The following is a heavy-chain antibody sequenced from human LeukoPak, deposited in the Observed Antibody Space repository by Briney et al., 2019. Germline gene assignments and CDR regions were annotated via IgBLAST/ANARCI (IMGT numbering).Heavy chain of an antibody. D-gene: IGHD1-14*01. Sequence: GGSLRLSCAASGFTFSSYWMSWVRQAPGKGLEWVANIKQDGSEKYYVDSMKGRFTISRDNAKNSLHLQMNSLRAEDTAVYYCAKAGQTDYYYYYMDVWGKGTTVTVSS. CDR2: IKQDGSEK. CDR1: GFTFSSYW. J-gene: IGHJ6*03. CDR3: AKAGQTDYYYYYMDV. V-gene: IGHV3-7*01.